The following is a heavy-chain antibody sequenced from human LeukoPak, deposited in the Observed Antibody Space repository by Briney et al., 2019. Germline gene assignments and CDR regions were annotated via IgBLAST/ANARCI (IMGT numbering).Heavy chain of an antibody. CDR2: IYATDLT. Sequence: SETLSLTCTVSGRSIRSVYWNWIRQSAGKGLGWIGRIYATDLTNYNPSLKSRVTLSVDMSKNELSLTLKSVTAADTAVYYCARGFGSGTSPIDLWGQGALVTVSS. V-gene: IGHV4-4*07. CDR1: GRSIRSVY. J-gene: IGHJ5*02. D-gene: IGHD3-10*01. CDR3: ARGFGSGTSPIDL.